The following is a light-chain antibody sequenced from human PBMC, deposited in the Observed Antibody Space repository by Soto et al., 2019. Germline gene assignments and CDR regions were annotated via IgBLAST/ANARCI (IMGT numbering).Light chain of an antibody. Sequence: QSVLTQPPSVSGAPRQRVTISCSGTSSNIGNNAVNWYQQLQGKAPKLLIYYDDLLPSGVSDRFSGSKSGTSASLAISGLQSEDEADYYCASWDDSLNGVVFGGGTKFTVL. CDR1: SSNIGNNA. J-gene: IGLJ2*01. CDR3: ASWDDSLNGVV. CDR2: YDD. V-gene: IGLV1-36*01.